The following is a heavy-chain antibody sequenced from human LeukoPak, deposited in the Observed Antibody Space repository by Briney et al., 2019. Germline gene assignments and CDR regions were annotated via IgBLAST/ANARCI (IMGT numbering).Heavy chain of an antibody. Sequence: GGSLRLSCTASGFTFGDYAMSWVRQAPGKGLEWVGFIRSKAYGGTTEYAASVKGRFTISRDDSKSIAYLQMNSLKTEDTAVYYCTTGSSFLEWLSPDDYWGQGTLVTVSS. CDR2: IRSKAYGGTT. J-gene: IGHJ4*02. CDR3: TTGSSFLEWLSPDDY. D-gene: IGHD3-3*01. V-gene: IGHV3-49*04. CDR1: GFTFGDYA.